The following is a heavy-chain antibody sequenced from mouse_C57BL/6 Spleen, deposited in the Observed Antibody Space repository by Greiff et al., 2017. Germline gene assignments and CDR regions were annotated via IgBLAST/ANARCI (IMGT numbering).Heavy chain of an antibody. D-gene: IGHD2-1*01. CDR1: GYTFTSYW. J-gene: IGHJ1*03. Sequence: QVQLKQPGAELVKPGASVKMSCKASGYTFTSYWITWVKQRPGQGLEWIGDIYPGSGSTNYNEKFKSKATLTVDTSSSTAYMQLSSLTSEDSAVYYCARGGIYYGNPYWYFDVWGTGTTVTVSS. V-gene: IGHV1-55*01. CDR2: IYPGSGST. CDR3: ARGGIYYGNPYWYFDV.